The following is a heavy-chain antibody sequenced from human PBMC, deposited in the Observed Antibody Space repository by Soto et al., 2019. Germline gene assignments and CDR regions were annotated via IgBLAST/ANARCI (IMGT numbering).Heavy chain of an antibody. D-gene: IGHD2-2*01. J-gene: IGHJ4*02. V-gene: IGHV3-23*01. CDR3: AQTPGIVVVPAASRINY. CDR2: ISGSGGST. Sequence: EVQLLESGGGLVQPGGSLRLSCAASGFTFSSYAMSWVRQAPRKGLEWVSAISGSGGSTYYADSVKGRFTISRDNSKNTLYLQMNSLRAEDTAVYYCAQTPGIVVVPAASRINYWGQGTLVTVSS. CDR1: GFTFSSYA.